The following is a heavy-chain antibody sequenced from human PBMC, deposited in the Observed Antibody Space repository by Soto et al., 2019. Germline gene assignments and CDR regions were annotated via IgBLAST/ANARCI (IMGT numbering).Heavy chain of an antibody. CDR3: ARGYYYDSSGYPLSGWFDP. V-gene: IGHV1-2*02. Sequence: ASVKVSCKAPGYTFTGYYMHWVRQAPGQGLEWMGWINPNSGGTNYAQKFQGRVTMTRDTSISTAYMELSRLRSDDTAVYYCARGYYYDSSGYPLSGWFDPWGQGTLVTVSS. J-gene: IGHJ5*02. CDR1: GYTFTGYY. D-gene: IGHD3-22*01. CDR2: INPNSGGT.